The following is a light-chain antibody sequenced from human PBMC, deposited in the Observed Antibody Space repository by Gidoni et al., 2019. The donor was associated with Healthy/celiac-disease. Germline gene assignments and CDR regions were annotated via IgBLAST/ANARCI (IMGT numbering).Light chain of an antibody. CDR2: DAS. J-gene: IGKJ1*01. CDR1: QSFSSY. Sequence: IVFTQSPATLSLSPGERATLSFRASQSFSSYLAWYQQKPGQAPRLLIYDASNRATGIPARFNGSGSGTDFTLTISSLEPEDFAVYYCQQRSNWPRWTFGQGTKVEIK. V-gene: IGKV3-11*01. CDR3: QQRSNWPRWT.